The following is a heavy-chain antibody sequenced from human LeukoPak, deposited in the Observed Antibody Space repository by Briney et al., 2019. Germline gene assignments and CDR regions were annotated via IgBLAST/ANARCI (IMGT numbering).Heavy chain of an antibody. Sequence: PGGSLRLSCAASGLTLSAYALVWVRQAPGKGLEWVSAITGSGAGTYYADSVKGRFTISRDNSNNMLYLQMNSLRAEDTALYYCAKDPNGDYVGAFDMWGPGTMVVV. J-gene: IGHJ3*02. D-gene: IGHD4-17*01. CDR3: AKDPNGDYVGAFDM. CDR1: GLTLSAYA. V-gene: IGHV3-23*01. CDR2: ITGSGAGT.